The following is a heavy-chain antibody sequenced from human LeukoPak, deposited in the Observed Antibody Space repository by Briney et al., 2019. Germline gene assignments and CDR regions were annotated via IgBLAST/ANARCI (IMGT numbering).Heavy chain of an antibody. D-gene: IGHD2-2*01. CDR1: GDSISSYY. CDR3: ARGTAALSWFDP. V-gene: IGHV4-59*01. CDR2: IYYSGST. Sequence: PSETLSLTCTVSGDSISSYYWSWIRQPPGKGLEWIGYIYYSGSTNCNPSLKSRVTISLDTSKKQFSLKLSSVTAADTAVYYCARGTAALSWFDPWGQGTLVTVSS. J-gene: IGHJ5*02.